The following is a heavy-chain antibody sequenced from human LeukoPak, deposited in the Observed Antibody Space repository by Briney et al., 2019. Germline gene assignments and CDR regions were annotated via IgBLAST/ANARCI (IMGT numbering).Heavy chain of an antibody. V-gene: IGHV3-7*01. Sequence: GGSLRLSCAASGFTFSSYWMSWVRQAPGKGLEWVANIKQDGSEKYYVDSVKGRFTISRDNAKNSLYLQMNSLRAEDTAVYYCARYPVGRYYYFDYWGQGTLVTVSS. CDR3: ARYPVGRYYYFDY. CDR2: IKQDGSEK. D-gene: IGHD6-19*01. J-gene: IGHJ4*02. CDR1: GFTFSSYW.